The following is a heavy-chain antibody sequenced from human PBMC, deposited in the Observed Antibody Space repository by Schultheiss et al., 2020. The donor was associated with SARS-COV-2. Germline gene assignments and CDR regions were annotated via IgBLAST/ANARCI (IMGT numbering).Heavy chain of an antibody. CDR2: IIPIFGTA. CDR3: ATPGGSFETVGYYYGMDV. J-gene: IGHJ6*02. Sequence: KISCKASGGTFSSYAISWVRQAPGQGLEWMGGIIPIFGTANYAQKFQGRVTITADESTSTAYMELSSLRSEDTAVYYCATPGGSFETVGYYYGMDVWGQGTTVTVSS. D-gene: IGHD1-26*01. CDR1: GGTFSSYA. V-gene: IGHV1-69*01.